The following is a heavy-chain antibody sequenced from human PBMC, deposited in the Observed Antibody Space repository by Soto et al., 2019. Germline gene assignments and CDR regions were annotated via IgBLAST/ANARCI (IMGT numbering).Heavy chain of an antibody. CDR3: ARPRAGSYRLDYYGMDV. D-gene: IGHD3-16*02. Sequence: GESLKISCKGSGYSFTNYWIAWVRQMPGKGLESMGIIYPGDSDARYSPSFQGQVTISAAKSISTAYLQWSGLKASDTAMYYCARPRAGSYRLDYYGMDVWGQGTRVTV. CDR1: GYSFTNYW. J-gene: IGHJ6*02. V-gene: IGHV5-51*01. CDR2: IYPGDSDA.